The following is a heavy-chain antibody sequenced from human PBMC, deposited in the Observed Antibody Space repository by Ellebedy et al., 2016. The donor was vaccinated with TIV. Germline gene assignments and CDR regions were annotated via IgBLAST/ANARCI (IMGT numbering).Heavy chain of an antibody. D-gene: IGHD1/OR15-1a*01. V-gene: IGHV3-74*01. J-gene: IGHJ4*02. CDR1: GFTFSNSW. Sequence: GESLKISXAASGFTFSNSWMHWVRQAPGKGLVWVSGMDSDGSRINYADPVKGRSTISRDNAKNSLYLQMSSLGAEDTAVYYCARPKDAATSLGSHYYFAYWGQGTLVTVSS. CDR2: MDSDGSRI. CDR3: ARPKDAATSLGSHYYFAY.